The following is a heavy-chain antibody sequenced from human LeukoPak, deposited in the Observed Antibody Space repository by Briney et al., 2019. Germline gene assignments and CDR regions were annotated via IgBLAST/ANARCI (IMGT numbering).Heavy chain of an antibody. CDR2: ISYDGSNK. D-gene: IGHD3-3*01. CDR1: GFTFSSYA. V-gene: IGHV3-30-3*01. J-gene: IGHJ4*02. CDR3: ARGIFTYYDFWSGQNSDLDY. Sequence: GGSLRLSCAASGFTFSSYAMHWVRQAPGKGLEWVAVISYDGSNKYYADSVKGRFTISRDNAKNSLYLQMNSLRAEDTAVYYCARGIFTYYDFWSGQNSDLDYWGQGTLVTVSS.